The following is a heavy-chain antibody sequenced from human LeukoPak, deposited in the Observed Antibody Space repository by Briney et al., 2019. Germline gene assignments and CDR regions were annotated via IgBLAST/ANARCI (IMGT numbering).Heavy chain of an antibody. CDR2: ISSSSSTI. CDR3: ARVKCGGDCYRAYYFDY. J-gene: IGHJ4*02. CDR1: GFTFSSYS. Sequence: GGSLRLSCAASGFTFSSYSMNWVRQAPGKGLEWVSYISSSSSTIYYADSVKGRFAISRDNAKNSLYLRMNSLRAEDTAVYYCARVKCGGDCYRAYYFDYWGQGTLVTVSS. D-gene: IGHD2-21*01. V-gene: IGHV3-48*04.